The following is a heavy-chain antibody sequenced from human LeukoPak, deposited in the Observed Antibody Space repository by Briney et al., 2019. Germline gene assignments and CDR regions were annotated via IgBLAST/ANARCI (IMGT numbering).Heavy chain of an antibody. Sequence: GASVKVSCKASGGTFSSYAISWVRQAPGQGLEWMGGIIPIFGTANYAQKFQGRVTITADESTSTAYMELSSLRSEDTAVYYCARRAGIVATTEYYYYYGMDVWGQGTTVTVSS. D-gene: IGHD5-12*01. J-gene: IGHJ6*02. CDR3: ARRAGIVATTEYYYYYGMDV. CDR1: GGTFSSYA. V-gene: IGHV1-69*13. CDR2: IIPIFGTA.